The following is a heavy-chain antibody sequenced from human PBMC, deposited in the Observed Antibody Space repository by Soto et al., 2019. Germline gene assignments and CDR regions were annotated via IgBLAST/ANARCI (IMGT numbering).Heavy chain of an antibody. V-gene: IGHV5-51*01. J-gene: IGHJ6*01. D-gene: IGHD6-6*01. CDR3: ARTRSFTLVFYYDGMHV. Sequence: WARQMPGKDVEWMGIIYPGDSDTRYSPSFQGPVTISADESLRTAYLQWTSLKASDTALYYCARTRSFTLVFYYDGMHVWGQGTTVPVS. CDR2: IYPGDSDT.